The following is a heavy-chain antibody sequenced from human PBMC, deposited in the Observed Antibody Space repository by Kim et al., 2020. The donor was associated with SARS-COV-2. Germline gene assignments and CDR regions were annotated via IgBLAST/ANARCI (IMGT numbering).Heavy chain of an antibody. Sequence: GGSLRLSCAASGFTVSGNYMSWVRQAPGKGLEWVSIIYSGDSTYYADSVKGRFTISRRNSKNTLYLQMNRLRAEYTAVYYCAREPYGSGEFSGGYWGQGTLVTVTS. D-gene: IGHD3-10*01. J-gene: IGHJ4*02. CDR3: AREPYGSGEFSGGY. CDR2: IYSGDST. V-gene: IGHV3-53*04. CDR1: GFTVSGNY.